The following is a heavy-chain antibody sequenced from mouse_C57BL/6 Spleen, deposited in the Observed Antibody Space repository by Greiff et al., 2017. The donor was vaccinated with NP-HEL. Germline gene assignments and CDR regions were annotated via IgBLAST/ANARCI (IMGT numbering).Heavy chain of an antibody. D-gene: IGHD4-1*01. CDR1: GYAFSSSW. CDR3: ARTNWDERDY. V-gene: IGHV1-82*01. CDR2: IYPGAGDT. J-gene: IGHJ2*01. Sequence: QVQLQQSGPELVKPGASVKISCKASGYAFSSSWMNWVKQRPGKGLEWIGRIYPGAGDTNYNGKFKGKATLTADKSSSPAYMQLSSLTSEDSAVYFCARTNWDERDYWCQGTTLTVSS.